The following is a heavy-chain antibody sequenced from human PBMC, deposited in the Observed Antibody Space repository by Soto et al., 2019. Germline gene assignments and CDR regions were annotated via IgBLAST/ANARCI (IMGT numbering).Heavy chain of an antibody. D-gene: IGHD6-6*01. CDR3: ARRYGSCFDY. Sequence: QVQLQESGPGLVKPSETLSLTCTVSGGSISSYYWSWIRQPPGKGLEWIGYIYYSGSTNYNPSLRSRDTKPVDTSKNQSSRKLSSVTAADTAVYYCARRYGSCFDYWGQGTLVTVSS. CDR2: IYYSGST. V-gene: IGHV4-59*08. CDR1: GGSISSYY. J-gene: IGHJ4*02.